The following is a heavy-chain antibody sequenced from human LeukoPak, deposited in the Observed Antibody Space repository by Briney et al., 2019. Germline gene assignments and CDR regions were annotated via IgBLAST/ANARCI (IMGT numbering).Heavy chain of an antibody. CDR3: ARAERYFDWLLYYFDY. CDR2: MNPNSGNT. D-gene: IGHD3-9*01. J-gene: IGHJ4*02. V-gene: IGHV1-8*01. Sequence: ASVKVSCKASGYTFTSYDINWVRQATGQGLEWMGWMNPNSGNTGYAQKLQGRVTMTRNTSISTAYMELSSLRSEDTAVYYCARAERYFDWLLYYFDYWGRGTLVTVSS. CDR1: GYTFTSYD.